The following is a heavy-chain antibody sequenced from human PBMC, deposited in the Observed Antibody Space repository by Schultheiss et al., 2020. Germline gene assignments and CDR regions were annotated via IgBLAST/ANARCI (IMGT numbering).Heavy chain of an antibody. Sequence: GGSLRLACAASGFTFSTYWMHWVRQAPGKGLEYVSAISSNGGSTYYADSVKGRFTISRDNSKNTLYLQMNSLRAEDTAVYYCADRYGDPEYFQHWGQGTLVTVSS. D-gene: IGHD4-17*01. CDR1: GFTFSTYW. J-gene: IGHJ1*01. CDR2: ISSNGGST. CDR3: ADRYGDPEYFQH. V-gene: IGHV3-64*04.